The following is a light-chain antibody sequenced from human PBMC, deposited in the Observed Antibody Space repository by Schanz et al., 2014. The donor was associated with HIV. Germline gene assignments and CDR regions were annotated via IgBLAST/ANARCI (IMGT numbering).Light chain of an antibody. CDR1: QSISSW. CDR2: AAS. J-gene: IGKJ4*02. CDR3: QQANGFPQG. V-gene: IGKV1-12*01. Sequence: DIQMTQSPSTLSASVGDRVTITCRASQSISSWLAWYQQKPGKAPKVLIYAASSLQRGAPSRFSGSGSGTDFTLTISSLQPEDFATYFCQQANGFPQGFGGGTRVELK.